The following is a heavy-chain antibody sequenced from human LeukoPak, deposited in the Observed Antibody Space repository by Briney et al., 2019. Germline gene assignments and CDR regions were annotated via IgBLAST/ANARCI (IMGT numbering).Heavy chain of an antibody. CDR1: GFTFSSYG. J-gene: IGHJ3*02. D-gene: IGHD3-10*01. Sequence: GGTLRLSCAASGFTFSSYGMSWVRQAPGKGLEWVSAISGSGGSTYYADSVKGRFTISRDNAKNSLYLQMNSLRAEDTALYHCARAGLGAFDIWGQGTMVTVSS. V-gene: IGHV3-23*01. CDR2: ISGSGGST. CDR3: ARAGLGAFDI.